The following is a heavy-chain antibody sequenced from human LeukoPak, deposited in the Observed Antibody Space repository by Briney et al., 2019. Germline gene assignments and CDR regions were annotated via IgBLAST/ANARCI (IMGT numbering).Heavy chain of an antibody. J-gene: IGHJ5*02. CDR1: GFTFNNYW. CDR3: ARAGYSGYDSWGIHNWFDP. V-gene: IGHV3-7*01. Sequence: GGSLRLSCAASGFTFNNYWMSWVRQAPGKGLEWVANIKKDGSEKYYVDSVKGRFTISRDNAKNSLFLQMNSLRAEDTAVYYCARAGYSGYDSWGIHNWFDPWGQGTLVTVSS. D-gene: IGHD5-12*01. CDR2: IKKDGSEK.